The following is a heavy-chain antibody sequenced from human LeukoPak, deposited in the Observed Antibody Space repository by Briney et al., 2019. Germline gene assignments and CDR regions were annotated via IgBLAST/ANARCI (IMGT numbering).Heavy chain of an antibody. J-gene: IGHJ5*02. CDR3: AHLPPPGSWFDP. V-gene: IGHV4-59*12. CDR2: FIYSGNI. Sequence: SETLSLTCTVSGGSISSYHWSWIRRPPGKGLEWIGYFIYSGNINYNASLKSRVTISVDTSKNQFSLKLSSVTAADTAVYYCAHLPPPGSWFDPWGQGTLVTVSS. CDR1: GGSISSYH.